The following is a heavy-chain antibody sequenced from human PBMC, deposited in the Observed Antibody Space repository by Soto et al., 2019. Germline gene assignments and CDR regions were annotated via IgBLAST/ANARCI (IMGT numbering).Heavy chain of an antibody. CDR2: ISAYNANA. J-gene: IGHJ4*02. Sequence: QIQLLQSGAEVKKPGASVKVTCKASGYTFRNFGISWVRQAPGQGLEWMGWISAYNANANYAQKFQGRLTMTADTSTSTAYMELRSLRSDDTAVYYCARENSYFDSWGKGTLVTVSS. V-gene: IGHV1-18*01. CDR3: ARENSYFDS. CDR1: GYTFRNFG.